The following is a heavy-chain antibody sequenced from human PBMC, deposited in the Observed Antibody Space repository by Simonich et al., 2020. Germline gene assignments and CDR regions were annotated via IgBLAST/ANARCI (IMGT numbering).Heavy chain of an antibody. CDR1: GGSFSGYY. Sequence: QVQLQLWGAGLLKPSETLSLTCAVYGGSFSGYYWSWIRQPPGKGLEWIGEINHSGSTNYNPSLKSRVTISVDTAKNQFSLKLSSVTAADTAVYYCARHLQLGPFDYWGQGTLVTVSS. J-gene: IGHJ4*02. CDR2: INHSGST. V-gene: IGHV4-34*01. D-gene: IGHD1-1*01. CDR3: ARHLQLGPFDY.